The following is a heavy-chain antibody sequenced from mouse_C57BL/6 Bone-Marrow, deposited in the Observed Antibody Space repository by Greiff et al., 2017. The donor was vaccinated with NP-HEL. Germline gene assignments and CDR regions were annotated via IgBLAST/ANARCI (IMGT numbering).Heavy chain of an antibody. D-gene: IGHD1-1*01. CDR1: GFNIKDDY. CDR3: TTTDAY. CDR2: IDPENGDT. V-gene: IGHV14-4*01. J-gene: IGHJ3*01. Sequence: EVKLMESGAELVRPGASVKLSCTASGFNIKDDYMHWVKQRPEQGLEWIGWIDPENGDTEYASKFQGKATITADTSSNTAYLQLSSLTSEDTAVYYCTTTDAYWGQGTLVTVSA.